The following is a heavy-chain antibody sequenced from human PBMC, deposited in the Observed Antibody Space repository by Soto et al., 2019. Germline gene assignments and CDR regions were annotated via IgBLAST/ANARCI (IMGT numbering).Heavy chain of an antibody. CDR3: ARDVGVPAAYDY. CDR1: GFTFSSYS. V-gene: IGHV3-21*01. Sequence: GGSLRLSCAASGFTFSSYSMNWVRQAPGKGLEWVSSISSSSSYIYYADSVKGRFTISRDNAKNSLYLQMNSLRAEDTAVYYCARDVGVPAAYDYWGQGTLVTVSS. D-gene: IGHD2-2*01. CDR2: ISSSSSYI. J-gene: IGHJ4*02.